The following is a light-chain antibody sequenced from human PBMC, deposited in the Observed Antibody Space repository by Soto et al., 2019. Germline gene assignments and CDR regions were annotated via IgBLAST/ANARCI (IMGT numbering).Light chain of an antibody. J-gene: IGKJ1*01. CDR3: QQYGSSGT. CDR2: SAS. V-gene: IGKV3-15*01. CDR1: QSLRSN. Sequence: EIVMTQSPVTLSVSPGETVTLSCRASQSLRSNLAWYQKKPGQTPRLLIYSASIRAAATPARFSGSGAGTNFSLTISSLQSEDFAVYYCQQYGSSGTFGQGTKVDIK.